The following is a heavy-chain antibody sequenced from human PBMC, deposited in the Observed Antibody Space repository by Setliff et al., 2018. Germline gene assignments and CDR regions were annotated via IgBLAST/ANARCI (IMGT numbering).Heavy chain of an antibody. D-gene: IGHD3-10*01. V-gene: IGHV1-24*01. CDR3: AKNGFGVVALGVNNWLDP. CDR1: GYTLTELS. J-gene: IGHJ5*02. Sequence: VASVKVSCKVSGYTLTELSMHWVRQAPGKGLEWMGGVDPEDGETIYAQKFQGRVTMTEDTSTDTAYMELSSLRSEDTAVYYCAKNGFGVVALGVNNWLDPWGQGTLVTVSS. CDR2: VDPEDGET.